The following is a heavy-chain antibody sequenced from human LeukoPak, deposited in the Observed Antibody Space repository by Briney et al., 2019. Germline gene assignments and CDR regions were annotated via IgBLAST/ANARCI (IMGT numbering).Heavy chain of an antibody. CDR2: INPSGGST. J-gene: IGHJ4*02. CDR1: GYTFTSYY. Sequence: GASVKVSCKASGYTFTSYYMHWVRQAPGQGLEWMGIINPSGGSTSYAQKFQGRVTMTRDTSTSTVYMGLSSLRSEDTAVYYCARSVIVTHFDYWGQGTLVTVSA. V-gene: IGHV1-46*01. D-gene: IGHD3-16*02. CDR3: ARSVIVTHFDY.